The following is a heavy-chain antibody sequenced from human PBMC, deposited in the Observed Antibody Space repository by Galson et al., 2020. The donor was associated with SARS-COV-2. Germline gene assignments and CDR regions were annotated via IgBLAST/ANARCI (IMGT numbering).Heavy chain of an antibody. CDR1: GGSISSFF. D-gene: IGHD3-22*01. CDR3: ARRYYHDSSGYYFVYYFDY. Sequence: ASETLSLTCPVSGGSISSFFWSWVRQPPGKGLEWIGYMYHGGNTRYNPSLKSRGTISVDTSKNQFSLKLSSVTAADTAVYYCARRYYHDSSGYYFVYYFDYWGQGTLVTVSS. V-gene: IGHV4-59*12. CDR2: MYHGGNT. J-gene: IGHJ4*02.